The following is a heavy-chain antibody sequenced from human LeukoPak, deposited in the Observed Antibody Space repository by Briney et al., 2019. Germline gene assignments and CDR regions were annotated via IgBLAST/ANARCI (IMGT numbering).Heavy chain of an antibody. CDR1: GFTFSSYA. J-gene: IGHJ4*02. CDR2: ISGSGGST. Sequence: GGSLRLSCAASGFTFSSYAMSWVRQAPGKGLEWVSAISGSGGSTYYADSVKGRFTISRDNSKNTLYLQLNSLRAEDTAVYYCTREANPPGGQLTLMILVDYGGQGPLVTVSP. D-gene: IGHD3-22*01. V-gene: IGHV3-23*01. CDR3: TREANPPGGQLTLMILVDY.